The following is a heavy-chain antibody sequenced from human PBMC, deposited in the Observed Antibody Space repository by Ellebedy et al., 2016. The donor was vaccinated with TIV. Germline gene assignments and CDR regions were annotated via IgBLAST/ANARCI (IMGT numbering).Heavy chain of an antibody. J-gene: IGHJ4*02. CDR3: ASRGVAVQGADY. CDR1: GITFSSYW. CDR2: INSDGSRT. V-gene: IGHV3-74*01. Sequence: PGGSLRLSCAASGITFSSYWMHWVRQAPGKGLVWVSLINSDGSRTTYADCVKGRFTISRDNAKNTLYLQMNSLRAEDTAVYYCASRGVAVQGADYWGQGTLVTVSS. D-gene: IGHD3-10*01.